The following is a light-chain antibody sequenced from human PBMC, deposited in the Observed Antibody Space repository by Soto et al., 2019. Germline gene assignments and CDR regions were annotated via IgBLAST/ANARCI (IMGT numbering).Light chain of an antibody. CDR2: AAS. CDR1: QSISSY. Sequence: DIQMTQSPSSLSASVGDRVTITCRASQSISSYLNWYQQKPGKAPKLLIYAASSLQSGVPSRFSGSGYRKDFTLSISSLHPEDFATYYCQQSYSTLWTCGQGTKVEIK. J-gene: IGKJ1*01. CDR3: QQSYSTLWT. V-gene: IGKV1-39*01.